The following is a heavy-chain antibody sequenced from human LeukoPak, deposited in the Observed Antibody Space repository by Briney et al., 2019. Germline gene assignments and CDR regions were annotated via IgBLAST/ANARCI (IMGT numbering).Heavy chain of an antibody. D-gene: IGHD2-15*01. CDR1: GGSISSSSYY. Sequence: SETLSLTCTVSGGSISSSSYYWGWIRQPPGKGLEWIGSIYYSGSTYYNPSLKSRVTISVDTSKNQFSLKLSSVTAADTAVYYCARGPGYCSGGSCDYWGQGTLVTVSS. V-gene: IGHV4-39*01. CDR2: IYYSGST. J-gene: IGHJ4*02. CDR3: ARGPGYCSGGSCDY.